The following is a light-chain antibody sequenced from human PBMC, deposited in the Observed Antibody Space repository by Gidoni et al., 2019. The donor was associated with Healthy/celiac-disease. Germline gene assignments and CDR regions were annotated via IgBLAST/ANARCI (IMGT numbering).Light chain of an antibody. CDR1: QSVSSN. J-gene: IGKJ2*01. Sequence: EIVMTQSPATLSVSPGERATLSCRASQSVSSNLAWYQQKPGQAPRLLIYGASTRATGIPARFSGSGSGTEFTLTISSLQSEDFAVYYCQQYNNWPPYTFGQXTKPEIK. CDR3: QQYNNWPPYT. V-gene: IGKV3-15*01. CDR2: GAS.